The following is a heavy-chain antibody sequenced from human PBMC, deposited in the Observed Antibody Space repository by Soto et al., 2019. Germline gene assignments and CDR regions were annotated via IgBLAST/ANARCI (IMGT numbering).Heavy chain of an antibody. V-gene: IGHV3-7*02. CDR1: GFTFSTYW. J-gene: IGHJ4*02. CDR3: ARVSAAAGRIYFAY. D-gene: IGHD6-13*01. CDR2: IKPDGSEK. Sequence: PGGSLRLSCAASGFTFSTYWMSWVRQAPGKGLEWVANIKPDGSEKWYVDSVEGRFTISRDNAKNSLYLQMNSLRVEDTAVYYCARVSAAAGRIYFAYWGQGPLVTVSS.